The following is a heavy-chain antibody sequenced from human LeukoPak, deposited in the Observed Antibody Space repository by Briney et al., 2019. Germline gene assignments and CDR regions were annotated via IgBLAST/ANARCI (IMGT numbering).Heavy chain of an antibody. Sequence: SETLSLTCTVSGGSISSYYWSRIRQPPGKGLEWIGYIYYSGSTNYNPSLKSRVTISVDTSKNQFSLKLSSVTAADTAVYYCARFSWWTGPLDYWGQGTLVTVSS. D-gene: IGHD3-9*01. CDR3: ARFSWWTGPLDY. V-gene: IGHV4-59*01. CDR1: GGSISSYY. J-gene: IGHJ4*02. CDR2: IYYSGST.